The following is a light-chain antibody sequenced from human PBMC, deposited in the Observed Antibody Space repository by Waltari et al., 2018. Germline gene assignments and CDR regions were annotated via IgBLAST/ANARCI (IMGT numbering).Light chain of an antibody. J-gene: IGKJ1*01. V-gene: IGKV3-11*01. Sequence: DIVLTQSPATLSLSPGERATLSCRASQSVSTYLVWYQQKPGQPPRLLIYDTSSRATGIPARFSGSGSGTDFTLTISSLEPEDFAVYYCQQRSKWPPWTFGQGTKVEMK. CDR2: DTS. CDR1: QSVSTY. CDR3: QQRSKWPPWT.